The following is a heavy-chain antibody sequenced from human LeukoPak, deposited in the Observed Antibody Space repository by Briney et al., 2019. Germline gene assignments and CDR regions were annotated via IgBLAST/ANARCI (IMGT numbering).Heavy chain of an antibody. V-gene: IGHV4-4*07. J-gene: IGHJ6*03. Sequence: SETLSLTCTVSGGSIHNYYWSWIRQPAGKGLEWIGRIYTSGSANYNPSLKSRVTMSVDTSKNQFSLKLSSVTAADTAVYYCARALGNDYVWGSYRSVYYYYMDVWGKGTTVTVSS. CDR1: GGSIHNYY. D-gene: IGHD3-16*02. CDR2: IYTSGSA. CDR3: ARALGNDYVWGSYRSVYYYYMDV.